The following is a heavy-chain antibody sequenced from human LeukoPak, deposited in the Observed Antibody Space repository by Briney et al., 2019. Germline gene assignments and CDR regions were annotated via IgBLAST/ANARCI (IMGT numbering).Heavy chain of an antibody. D-gene: IGHD1-26*01. CDR2: INHSGST. CDR3: ARHPLPRWGFDY. J-gene: IGHJ4*02. Sequence: PSETLSLTCAVYGGSFSGYYRSWIRQPPGKGLEWIGEINHSGSTNYNPSLKSRVTISVDTSKNQFSLKLSSVTAADTAVYYCARHPLPRWGFDYWGQGTLVTVSS. CDR1: GGSFSGYY. V-gene: IGHV4-34*01.